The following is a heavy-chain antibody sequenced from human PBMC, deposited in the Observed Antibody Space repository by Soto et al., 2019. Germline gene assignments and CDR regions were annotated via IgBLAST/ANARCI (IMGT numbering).Heavy chain of an antibody. D-gene: IGHD6-19*01. J-gene: IGHJ4*02. CDR1: GYTLTELS. CDR3: ATDLGYSSGWYHTGSRRTD. CDR2: FDPEDGET. V-gene: IGHV1-24*01. Sequence: QVQLVQSGAEVKKPGASVKVSCKVSGYTLTELSMHWVRQAPGKGLEWMGGFDPEDGETIYAQKFQGRVTMTEDTSTDTAYMELSSLRSEDTAVYYCATDLGYSSGWYHTGSRRTDWDQGTLVTVSS.